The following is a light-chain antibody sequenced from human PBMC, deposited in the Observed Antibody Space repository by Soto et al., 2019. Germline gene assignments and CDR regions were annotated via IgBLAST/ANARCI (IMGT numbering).Light chain of an antibody. CDR2: GAT. Sequence: EIGMTQCPATVSVSPGKRATLSCRASQSARSKLAWYQQKPGQAPRLLIHGATTRATGIPARFSGSVSGTEFTLTISSLQSDDFSVYYCQQYNSWPPITFGQGTRLEIK. CDR3: QQYNSWPPIT. J-gene: IGKJ5*01. V-gene: IGKV3-15*01. CDR1: QSARSK.